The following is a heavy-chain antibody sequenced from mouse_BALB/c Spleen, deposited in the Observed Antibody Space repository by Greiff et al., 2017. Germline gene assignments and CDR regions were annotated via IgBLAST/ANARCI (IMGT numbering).Heavy chain of an antibody. Sequence: EVQLVESGGGLVQPKGSLKLSCAASGFTFNTYAMNWVRQAPGKGLEWVARIRSKSNNYATYYADSVKDRFTISRDDSQSMLYLQMNNLKTEDTAMYYCVRGGNYVAWFAYWGQGTLVTVSA. J-gene: IGHJ3*01. CDR2: IRSKSNNYAT. V-gene: IGHV10-1*02. CDR1: GFTFNTYA. CDR3: VRGGNYVAWFAY. D-gene: IGHD2-1*01.